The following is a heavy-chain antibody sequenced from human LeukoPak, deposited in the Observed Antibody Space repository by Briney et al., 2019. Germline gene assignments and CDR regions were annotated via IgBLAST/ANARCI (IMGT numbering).Heavy chain of an antibody. CDR1: GFLFDSYG. V-gene: IGHV3-30*02. Sequence: PGGSLRLSCVASGFLFDSYGMHWVRQAPGKGLQWVAFIRYDETKTWYADSMKGRLTISRDNSRNTVSLQLNSLRAEDTALYYCARGSRTYFYDSDTDAFDMWGQGTMVTVSS. CDR2: IRYDETKT. D-gene: IGHD3-22*01. J-gene: IGHJ3*02. CDR3: ARGSRTYFYDSDTDAFDM.